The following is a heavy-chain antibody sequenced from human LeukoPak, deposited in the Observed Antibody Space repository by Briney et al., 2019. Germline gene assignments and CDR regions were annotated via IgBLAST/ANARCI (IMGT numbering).Heavy chain of an antibody. CDR2: IYYSGST. D-gene: IGHD1-26*01. Sequence: PSESLSLTCTVSGGSIISYYWSWIRQPPGRGLEWIGYIYYSGSTNYSPSLKSRVTISVDTSRNQFSLKLSSVTAADTAVYYCARGALIVGATSFDYWGQGTLVTVSS. CDR1: GGSIISYY. CDR3: ARGALIVGATSFDY. V-gene: IGHV4-59*01. J-gene: IGHJ4*02.